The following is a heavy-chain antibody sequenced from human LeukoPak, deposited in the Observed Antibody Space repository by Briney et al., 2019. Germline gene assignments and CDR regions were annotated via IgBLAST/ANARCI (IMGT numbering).Heavy chain of an antibody. CDR2: INHSGST. CDR1: GGSFSGYY. Sequence: PSETLSLTCAVYGGSFSGYYWSWIRQPPGKGLEWIGEINHSGSTNYNPSLKSRVTISVDTSKNQFSLKLSSGPAADTAVYYCARELTLWSGYRNAFDIWGQGTMVTVSS. D-gene: IGHD3-3*01. J-gene: IGHJ3*02. V-gene: IGHV4-34*01. CDR3: ARELTLWSGYRNAFDI.